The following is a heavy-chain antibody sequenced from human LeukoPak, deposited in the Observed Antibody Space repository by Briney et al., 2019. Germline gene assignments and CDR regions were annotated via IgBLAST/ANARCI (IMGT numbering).Heavy chain of an antibody. CDR2: ISSSSDFI. D-gene: IGHD3-22*01. J-gene: IGHJ4*01. CDR1: GFTFSSYT. Sequence: GGSLRLSCVGSGFTFSSYTMNWVRQAPGKGLEWVSFISSSSDFIYYADSVKGRFTISRDNAKSSLYLQMNSLRVEDTAIYYCAKDFYESSGYSFDYWGHGTLVAVSS. CDR3: AKDFYESSGYSFDY. V-gene: IGHV3-21*06.